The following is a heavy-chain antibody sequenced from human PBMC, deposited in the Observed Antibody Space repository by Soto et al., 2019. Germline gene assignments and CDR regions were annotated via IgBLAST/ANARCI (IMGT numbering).Heavy chain of an antibody. D-gene: IGHD3-10*01. J-gene: IGHJ5*02. Sequence: PSETLSLTCTVSSGSISSYYWSWIRQPPGKGLEWIGYIYYSGSTNYNPSLKSRVTISVDTSKNQFSLKLSSVTAADTAVYYCARGGGRREWFDPWGQGTLVTVSS. CDR2: IYYSGST. CDR3: ARGGGRREWFDP. CDR1: SGSISSYY. V-gene: IGHV4-59*01.